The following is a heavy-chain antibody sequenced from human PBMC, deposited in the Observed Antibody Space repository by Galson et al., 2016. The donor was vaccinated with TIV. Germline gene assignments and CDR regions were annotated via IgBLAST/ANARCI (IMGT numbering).Heavy chain of an antibody. Sequence: SLRLSCAASGFSFSSYGMHWVRQAPGKGLGWVAVILYDGTNKYYADSVKGRFTISRDNSKNTLSLQMNSLGTEDTAVYYCAKDPRIYGGYLLAYFDYWGQVTLVTVSS. J-gene: IGHJ4*02. V-gene: IGHV3-30*18. CDR1: GFSFSSYG. CDR2: ILYDGTNK. D-gene: IGHD5-12*01. CDR3: AKDPRIYGGYLLAYFDY.